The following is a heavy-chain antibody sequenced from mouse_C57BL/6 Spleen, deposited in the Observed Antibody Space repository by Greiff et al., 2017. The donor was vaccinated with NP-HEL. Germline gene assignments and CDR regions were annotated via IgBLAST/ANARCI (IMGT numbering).Heavy chain of an antibody. J-gene: IGHJ3*01. V-gene: IGHV1-82*01. CDR3: ARPDGYYVGWFAY. CDR2: IYPGDGDT. CDR1: GYAFSSSW. Sequence: QVQLQQSGPELVKPGASVKISCKASGYAFSSSWMNWVKQRPGKGLEWIGRIYPGDGDTNYNGKFKGKATLTADKSSSTAYMQLSSLTSEDSAVYFCARPDGYYVGWFAYWGQGTLVTVSA. D-gene: IGHD2-3*01.